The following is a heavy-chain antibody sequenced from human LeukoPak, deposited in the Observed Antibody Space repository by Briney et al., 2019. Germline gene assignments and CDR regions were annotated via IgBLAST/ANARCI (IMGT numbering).Heavy chain of an antibody. Sequence: GGSLRLSCAASGFTFSSYTLHWVRQGPGKGLEWMAVISYDGSNKYYADSVRGRFTISRDNSKNTLYLQMNSLRAEDTAVYYCGSISGGASGDFWGQGTLVTVS. V-gene: IGHV3-30-3*01. CDR3: GSISGGASGDF. D-gene: IGHD3-10*01. CDR2: ISYDGSNK. J-gene: IGHJ4*02. CDR1: GFTFSSYT.